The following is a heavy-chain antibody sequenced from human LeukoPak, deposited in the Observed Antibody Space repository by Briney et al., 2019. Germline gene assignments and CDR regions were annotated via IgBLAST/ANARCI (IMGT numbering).Heavy chain of an antibody. J-gene: IGHJ4*02. D-gene: IGHD5-24*01. CDR1: GFTFSSYA. Sequence: AGGSLRLSCAASGFTFSSYAMHWVRQAPGKGLEWVAVISYDGSNKYYADSVKGRFTISRDNSKNTLYLQMNSLRAEDTAVYYCAREGAHIGRWLQYYFDYWGQGTLVTVSS. CDR3: AREGAHIGRWLQYYFDY. V-gene: IGHV3-30-3*01. CDR2: ISYDGSNK.